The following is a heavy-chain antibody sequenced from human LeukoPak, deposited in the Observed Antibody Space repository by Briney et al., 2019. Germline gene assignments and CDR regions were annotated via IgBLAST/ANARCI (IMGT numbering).Heavy chain of an antibody. V-gene: IGHV1-69*01. Sequence: PLASVKVSCKASGGTFSSYAISWVRQASGQGLEWMGGIIPIFGTANYAQKFQGRVTITADESTSTAYMELSSLRSEDTAVYYCARSGSSSTSPEVDPYYYYYGMDVWGQGTTFTVSS. J-gene: IGHJ6*02. D-gene: IGHD2-2*01. CDR2: IIPIFGTA. CDR3: ARSGSSSTSPEVDPYYYYYGMDV. CDR1: GGTFSSYA.